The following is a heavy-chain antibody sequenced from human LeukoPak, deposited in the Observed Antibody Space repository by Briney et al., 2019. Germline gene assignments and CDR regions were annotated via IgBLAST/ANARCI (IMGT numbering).Heavy chain of an antibody. CDR2: ISWNSGSI. CDR1: GFTFDDYA. V-gene: IGHV3-9*01. J-gene: IGHJ3*02. D-gene: IGHD3-22*01. CDR3: HYYDSSGRDDAFDI. Sequence: GGSLRLSCAASGFTFDDYAMHWVRQAPGKGLEWVSGISWNSGSIGYADSVKGRFTISRDNAENSLYLQMNSLRAEDTALYYCHYYDSSGRDDAFDIWGQGTMVTVSS.